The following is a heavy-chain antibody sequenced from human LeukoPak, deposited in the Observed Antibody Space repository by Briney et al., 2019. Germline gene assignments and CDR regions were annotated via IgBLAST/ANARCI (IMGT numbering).Heavy chain of an antibody. CDR1: GFTVSSYG. V-gene: IGHV3-30*02. Sequence: GGSLRLSCAASGFTVSSYGMHWVRQAPGEGLEWVAVIWYDGSNKYYADSVKGRFTISRDNSKNTLYLQMNSLRPEDTAVYYCTKEGYYGSGSFPDYWGQGTLVTVSS. CDR2: IWYDGSNK. J-gene: IGHJ4*02. D-gene: IGHD3-10*01. CDR3: TKEGYYGSGSFPDY.